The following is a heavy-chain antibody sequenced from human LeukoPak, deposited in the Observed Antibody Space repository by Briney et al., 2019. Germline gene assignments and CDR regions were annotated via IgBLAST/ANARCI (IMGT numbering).Heavy chain of an antibody. V-gene: IGHV3-21*01. CDR3: ARDSSCSSTSCYEDYYYYMDV. J-gene: IGHJ6*03. CDR2: ISSSSSYI. Sequence: GGSLRLSCAASGFTFSSYSMNWVRQAPGKGLEWVSSISSSSSYIYYADSVKGRFTIPRDNAKNSLYLQMNSLRAEDTAVYYCARDSSCSSTSCYEDYYYYMDVWGKGTTVTVSS. D-gene: IGHD2-2*01. CDR1: GFTFSSYS.